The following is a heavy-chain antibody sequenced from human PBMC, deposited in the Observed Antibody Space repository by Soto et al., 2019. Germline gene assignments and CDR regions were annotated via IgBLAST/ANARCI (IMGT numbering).Heavy chain of an antibody. J-gene: IGHJ4*02. CDR3: TNCGGDNVDY. D-gene: IGHD2-21*02. CDR2: LSGSGEST. Sequence: XGSLKLSCSASGFTFSRYTMSWVRQAPGKGLEWVSTLSGSGESTYYADSVKGRFTISRDNSRNTLYLQMNRLRAEDTAVYFCTNCGGDNVDYWGQGTLVTVSS. CDR1: GFTFSRYT. V-gene: IGHV3-23*01.